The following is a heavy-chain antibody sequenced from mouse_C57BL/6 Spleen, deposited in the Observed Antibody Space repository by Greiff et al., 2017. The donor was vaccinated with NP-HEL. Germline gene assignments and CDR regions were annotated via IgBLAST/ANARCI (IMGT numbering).Heavy chain of an antibody. D-gene: IGHD3-3*01. J-gene: IGHJ4*01. V-gene: IGHV3-8*01. CDR3: AREGRNHKGHYYAMDY. Sequence: EVQLVESGPGLAKPSQTLSLTCSVTGYSITSDYWNWIRKFPGNKLEYMGYISYSGSTYYNPSLKSRISITRDTSKNQYYLQLNSVTTEDTATYNCAREGRNHKGHYYAMDYWGQGTSVTVSS. CDR2: ISYSGST. CDR1: GYSITSDY.